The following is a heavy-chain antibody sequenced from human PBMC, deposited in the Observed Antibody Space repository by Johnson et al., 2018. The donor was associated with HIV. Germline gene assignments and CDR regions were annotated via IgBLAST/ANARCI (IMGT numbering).Heavy chain of an antibody. V-gene: IGHV3-30-3*01. CDR1: GFIFSSFA. CDR3: ARGSSEGAFDI. Sequence: QVQLVESGGGVVQPGRSLRLSCAASGFIFSSFAMHWVRQAPGKGLEWVGVISYDGSNKYYTDSVKGRFSISRDNSENTLYLQMNSLRAEDTAGYYCARGSSEGAFDIWGQGTMVTVSS. CDR2: ISYDGSNK. J-gene: IGHJ3*02. D-gene: IGHD6-19*01.